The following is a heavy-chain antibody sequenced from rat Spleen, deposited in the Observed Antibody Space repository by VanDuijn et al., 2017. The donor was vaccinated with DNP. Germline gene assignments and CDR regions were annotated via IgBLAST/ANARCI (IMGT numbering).Heavy chain of an antibody. J-gene: IGHJ2*01. V-gene: IGHV5-46*01. CDR3: ARHDNSDFDY. Sequence: VQLKESGPGLVQPSQTLSLTCTVSGFLLINYGVSWVRQAPKKGLEWVATIPSSTDRTYYQDSVGGRFTISRDNAKSSLYLQMNSLKSEDTATYFCARHDNSDFDYWGQGVMVTVSS. CDR1: GFLLINYG. CDR2: IPSSTDRT. D-gene: IGHD1-10*01.